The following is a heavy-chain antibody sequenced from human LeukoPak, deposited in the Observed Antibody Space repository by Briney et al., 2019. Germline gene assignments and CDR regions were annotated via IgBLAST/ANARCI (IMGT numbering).Heavy chain of an antibody. D-gene: IGHD1-26*01. Sequence: GGSLRLSCAASGFTFTMSGMHWVRQAPGEGLEWVAFIGRDKNTKYYADSVKGRFTISRDNAKNSLYLQMNSLRAEDTAVYYCARSGSYPGDFDLWGRGTLVTVSS. CDR2: IGRDKNTK. CDR1: GFTFTMSG. J-gene: IGHJ2*01. CDR3: ARSGSYPGDFDL. V-gene: IGHV3-33*01.